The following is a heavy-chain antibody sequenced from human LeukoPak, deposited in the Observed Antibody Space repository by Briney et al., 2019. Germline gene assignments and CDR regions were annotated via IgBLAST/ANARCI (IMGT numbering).Heavy chain of an antibody. CDR1: GFTFSTSA. D-gene: IGHD3-9*01. CDR3: TRDPLRYLRVGHYDY. V-gene: IGHV3-21*01. CDR2: IDYDSSHI. Sequence: GGSLRLSCAASGFTFSTSAMNWVRQVPGKGLEWVSSIDYDSSHIYYAASVRGRFTISRDNARDSVYLQMDSLRVEDTAVYYCTRDPLRYLRVGHYDYWGQGTLVTVSS. J-gene: IGHJ4*02.